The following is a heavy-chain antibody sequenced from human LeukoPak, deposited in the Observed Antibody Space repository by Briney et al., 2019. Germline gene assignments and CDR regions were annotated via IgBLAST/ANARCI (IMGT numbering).Heavy chain of an antibody. V-gene: IGHV1-18*04. CDR3: ARDREGAVDY. J-gene: IGHJ4*02. CDR1: GYTFTSYG. CDR2: ISGYNGNT. D-gene: IGHD1-26*01. Sequence: ASVKVSCKASGYTFTSYGISWVRQAPGQGLEWMGWISGYNGNTNYAQKFQGRVTMTTDTSTSTVYMELRSLRSDDTAVYYCARDREGAVDYWGQGTQAAVSA.